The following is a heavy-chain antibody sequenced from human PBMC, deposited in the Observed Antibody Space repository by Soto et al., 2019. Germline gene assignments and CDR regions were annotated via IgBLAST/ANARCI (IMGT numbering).Heavy chain of an antibody. CDR2: ISAYSGKT. J-gene: IGHJ6*02. Sequence: QVQLMQSGAEVKKPGASVKVSCKTAVYMCISWVRQAPGQGPEWMGWISAYSGKTQYSQNFQDRFTMTTDTSTHTADMELRSLRSEDTAIYYCAVDSSGSTADYYYYYGLDVWGQGTTVTVSS. D-gene: IGHD3-22*01. CDR3: AVDSSGSTADYYYYYGLDV. V-gene: IGHV1-18*01. CDR1: VYMC.